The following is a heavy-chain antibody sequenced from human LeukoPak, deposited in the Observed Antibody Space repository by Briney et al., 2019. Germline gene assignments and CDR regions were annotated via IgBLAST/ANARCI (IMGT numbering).Heavy chain of an antibody. CDR1: LGTLISYT. V-gene: IGHV1-69*02. D-gene: IGHD2-2*02. Sequence: SVKDSCMSSLGTLISYTISWVRQAPGQGREWMGRIIPILGIANYAQKFQGRVTITADKSTSTAYMELSSLRSEDTAVYYCASGQLLYDYWGQGTLVTVSS. J-gene: IGHJ4*02. CDR2: IIPILGIA. CDR3: ASGQLLYDY.